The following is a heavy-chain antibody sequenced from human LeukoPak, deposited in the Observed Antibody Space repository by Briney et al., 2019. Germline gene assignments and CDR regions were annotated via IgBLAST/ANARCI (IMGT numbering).Heavy chain of an antibody. J-gene: IGHJ4*02. D-gene: IGHD2-2*01. V-gene: IGHV3-30*02. Sequence: GGSLRLSCAASGFTFSSYGMHWVRQAPGKGLEWVAFIRYDGSNKYYADSVKGRFTISRDNSKNTLYLQMNSLRAEDTAVYYCAKTPGYCSSTSCYELDYWGQGTLVTVSS. CDR1: GFTFSSYG. CDR2: IRYDGSNK. CDR3: AKTPGYCSSTSCYELDY.